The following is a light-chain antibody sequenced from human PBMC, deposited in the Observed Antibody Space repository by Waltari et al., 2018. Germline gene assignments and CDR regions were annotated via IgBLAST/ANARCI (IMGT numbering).Light chain of an antibody. CDR1: HSVLETSANKNY. CDR3: QQYFSGHT. CDR2: WAS. J-gene: IGKJ2*01. Sequence: DIVMTQSPDSLAVSLGERATINCKSSHSVLETSANKNYLAWYQQRPGQSPKMLFYWASVREAVVPERLSASGSGTDFTLTINSLQAEDVAVYFCQQYFSGHTFGQGTKLEIK. V-gene: IGKV4-1*01.